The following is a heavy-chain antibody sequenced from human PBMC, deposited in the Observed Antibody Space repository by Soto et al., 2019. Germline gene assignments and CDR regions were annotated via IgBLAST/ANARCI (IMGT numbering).Heavy chain of an antibody. D-gene: IGHD3-9*01. J-gene: IGHJ4*02. Sequence: SVKVSCKASGFTFTSSAMQWVRQARGQRLEWIGWIVVGSGNTNYAQKFQERVTITRDMSTSTAYMELSSLRSEDTAVYYCAAAQDYDILTGYSLFDYWGQGTLVTVSS. CDR2: IVVGSGNT. CDR1: GFTFTSSA. V-gene: IGHV1-58*02. CDR3: AAAQDYDILTGYSLFDY.